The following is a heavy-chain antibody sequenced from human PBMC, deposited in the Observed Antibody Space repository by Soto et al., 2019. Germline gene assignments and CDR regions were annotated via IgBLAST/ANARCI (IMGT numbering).Heavy chain of an antibody. Sequence: QLQLQESGSGLVKPSQTLSLTCAVSGGSISSGGYSWSWIRQPPGKGLEWMGYIYHSGSTYYNPSLKSRVTISVDRSKNQFSLKLSSVTAADTAVYYCARGRYSSSWYWAYFDYWGQGTLVTVSS. CDR1: GGSISSGGYS. CDR3: ARGRYSSSWYWAYFDY. V-gene: IGHV4-30-2*01. J-gene: IGHJ4*02. D-gene: IGHD6-13*01. CDR2: IYHSGST.